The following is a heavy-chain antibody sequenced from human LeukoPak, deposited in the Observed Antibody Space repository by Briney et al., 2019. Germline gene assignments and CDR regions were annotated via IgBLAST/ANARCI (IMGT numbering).Heavy chain of an antibody. CDR2: IYYSGST. V-gene: IGHV4-39*01. J-gene: IGHJ5*02. D-gene: IGHD2-2*01. CDR1: GGSISSSSYY. Sequence: SETLSLTCTVSGGSISSSSYYWGWIRQPPGKRLEWIGSIYYSGSTYYNPSLKSRLTMSVDTSKNQFSLKLSSVTAADTAVYYCARRDRYCSSTSCYGHRFDPWGQGTLVAVSS. CDR3: ARRDRYCSSTSCYGHRFDP.